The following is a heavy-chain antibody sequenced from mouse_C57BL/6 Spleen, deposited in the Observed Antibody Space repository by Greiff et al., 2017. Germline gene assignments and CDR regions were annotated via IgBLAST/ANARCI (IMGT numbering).Heavy chain of an antibody. J-gene: IGHJ2*01. D-gene: IGHD4-1*01. CDR2: ISSGSSTI. CDR1: GFTFSDYG. Sequence: EVQLVESGGGLVKPGGSLKLSCAASGFTFSDYGMHWVRQAPEKGLEWVAYISSGSSTIYYADTVKGRFTISRATAKNTLFLQMTMLRSEDTAMYCCARPDWENYFDYWGQGTTLTVSS. CDR3: ARPDWENYFDY. V-gene: IGHV5-17*01.